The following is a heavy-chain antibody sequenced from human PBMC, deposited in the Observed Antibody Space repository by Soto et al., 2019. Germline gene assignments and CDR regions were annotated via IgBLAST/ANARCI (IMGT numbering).Heavy chain of an antibody. CDR2: IYYSGST. D-gene: IGHD5-18*01. Sequence: QVQLQESGPGLVKPSQTLSLTCTVSGGSISSGGYYWSWIRQHPGKGLEWIGYIYYSGSTYYNPSLKSRVTITVDTSKNQFALKLSSVTAADTAVYYCARCDTAMVHFDYWGQGTLVTVSS. V-gene: IGHV4-31*03. CDR1: GGSISSGGYY. J-gene: IGHJ4*02. CDR3: ARCDTAMVHFDY.